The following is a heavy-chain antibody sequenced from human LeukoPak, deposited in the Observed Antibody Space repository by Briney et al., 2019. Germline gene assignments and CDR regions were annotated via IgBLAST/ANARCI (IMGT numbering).Heavy chain of an antibody. Sequence: PGGSLRLSCAASGFTFSDYGMHWVRQAPGKGLEWVAVVSYDGTNEKYADTVKGRFTISRDNSKNTLSLQMNSLRADDTAVYYCAKDWANGDYIDHWGQGTLVTVSS. J-gene: IGHJ4*02. D-gene: IGHD2-8*01. CDR3: AKDWANGDYIDH. V-gene: IGHV3-30*18. CDR2: VSYDGTNE. CDR1: GFTFSDYG.